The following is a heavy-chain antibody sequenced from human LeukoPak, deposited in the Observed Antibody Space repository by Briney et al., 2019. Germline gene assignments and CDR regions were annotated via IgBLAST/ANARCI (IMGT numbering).Heavy chain of an antibody. Sequence: GGSLRLSCAASGFTFSSYAMSWVRQAPGKGLEWVSAISGSGGSTYYADSVKGRFIISRDNSKNTLYLQMNSLRAEDTAVYYCAKGYSSSWYDTPDYWGQGTLVTVSS. V-gene: IGHV3-23*01. D-gene: IGHD6-13*01. J-gene: IGHJ4*02. CDR3: AKGYSSSWYDTPDY. CDR2: ISGSGGST. CDR1: GFTFSSYA.